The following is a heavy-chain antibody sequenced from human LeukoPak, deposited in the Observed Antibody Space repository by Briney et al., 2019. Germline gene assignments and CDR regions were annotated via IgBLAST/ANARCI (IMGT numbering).Heavy chain of an antibody. D-gene: IGHD4-23*01. J-gene: IGHJ6*03. CDR2: IYYTGST. CDR1: GGSISSSSYY. Sequence: SETLSLTCTVSGGSISSSSYYWGWIRQPPGKGLEWIGSIYYTGSTYYNPSLRSRVTISVDTSKNQFSLKLSSVTAADTAVYYCARLHYGGNYGYYYYYMDVWGKGTTVTISS. CDR3: ARLHYGGNYGYYYYYMDV. V-gene: IGHV4-39*01.